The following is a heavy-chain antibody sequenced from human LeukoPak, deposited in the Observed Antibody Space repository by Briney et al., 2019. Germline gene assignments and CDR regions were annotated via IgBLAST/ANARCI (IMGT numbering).Heavy chain of an antibody. CDR1: GFTFDDYA. Sequence: GGSLRLSCAASGFTFDDYAMHWVRQAPGKGLEWVSGISWNSGCIGYADSVKGRFTISRDNAKNSLYLQMNSLRAEDTALYYCAKDADSSGWYELDYWGQGTLVTVSS. CDR2: ISWNSGCI. J-gene: IGHJ4*02. V-gene: IGHV3-9*01. CDR3: AKDADSSGWYELDY. D-gene: IGHD6-19*01.